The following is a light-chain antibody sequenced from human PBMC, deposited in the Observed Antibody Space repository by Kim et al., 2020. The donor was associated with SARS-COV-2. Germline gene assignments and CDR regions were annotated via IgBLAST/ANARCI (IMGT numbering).Light chain of an antibody. V-gene: IGKV3-15*01. J-gene: IGKJ5*01. CDR2: GAS. Sequence: EIVMTQSPATLSVSPGERATLSCRASQSVSSNLAWYQQKPGQAPRLLIYGASTRATGIPARFSGSGSGTEFTLTISSLQSEDFAVYYCQQYNNWPITFGQGTRPGIK. CDR1: QSVSSN. CDR3: QQYNNWPIT.